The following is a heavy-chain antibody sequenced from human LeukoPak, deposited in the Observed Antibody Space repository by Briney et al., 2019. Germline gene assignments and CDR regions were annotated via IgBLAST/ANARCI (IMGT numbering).Heavy chain of an antibody. CDR2: INHRGSP. J-gene: IGHJ6*02. CDR3: ARLGCTGGSCYSGAGYYYYGMDV. CDR1: GGSFSGYY. Sequence: SETLSLTCAVYGGSFSGYYWSWIRQPPGKGLEGIGEINHRGSPNYNSSLKTRVHISVDTSKNQFSLNLSSVTAADTAVYYCARLGCTGGSCYSGAGYYYYGMDVWGQGTTVTVSS. D-gene: IGHD2-15*01. V-gene: IGHV4-34*01.